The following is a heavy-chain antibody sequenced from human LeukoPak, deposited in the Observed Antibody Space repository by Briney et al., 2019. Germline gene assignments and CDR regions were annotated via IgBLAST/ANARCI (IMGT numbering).Heavy chain of an antibody. V-gene: IGHV1-69*05. J-gene: IGHJ4*02. D-gene: IGHD1-1*01. CDR2: IVPISGTT. CDR3: ARVLGSTGSSVY. Sequence: SVKVSCKASVGSFTTYIITWVRQAPGQGLEWMGRIVPISGTTQYAQNFQGRVTITTDESASTAYMELNSLRPEDTAVYYCARVLGSTGSSVYWGQGTLVTVSS. CDR1: VGSFTTYI.